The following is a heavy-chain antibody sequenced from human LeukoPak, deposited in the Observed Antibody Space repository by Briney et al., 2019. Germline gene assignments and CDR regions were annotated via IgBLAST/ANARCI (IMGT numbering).Heavy chain of an antibody. D-gene: IGHD6-19*01. V-gene: IGHV4-59*01. CDR3: ARVGVFGSGWLDY. J-gene: IGHJ4*02. Sequence: SETLSLTCTVSGGSISSYYWSWIRQPPGKGLEWIGYIYYSGSTNYNPSLKSRVTISVDTSKNQFSLKLSSVTAADTAVYYCARVGVFGSGWLDYWGQGTLVTVSS. CDR1: GGSISSYY. CDR2: IYYSGST.